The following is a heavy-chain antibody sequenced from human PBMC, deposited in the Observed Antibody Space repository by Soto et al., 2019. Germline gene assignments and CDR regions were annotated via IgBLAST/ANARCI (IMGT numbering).Heavy chain of an antibody. CDR3: ASADRTPYSFDY. V-gene: IGHV4-59*02. J-gene: IGHJ4*02. Sequence: QVQLQESGPGLVKPSETLSLTCIVSGDSVSSYYCSWIRQPPGKGLEWIGYISYSGTTKYNPSLESRVTMSVDTSKNQFSLKLNSVTAADTAVYFCASADRTPYSFDYWGQGTLVTVSS. CDR2: ISYSGTT. CDR1: GDSVSSYY. D-gene: IGHD2-15*01.